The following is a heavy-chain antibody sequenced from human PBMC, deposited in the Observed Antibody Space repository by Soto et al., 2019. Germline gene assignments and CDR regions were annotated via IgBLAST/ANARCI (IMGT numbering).Heavy chain of an antibody. CDR2: ISYDGSNK. D-gene: IGHD3-16*01. J-gene: IGHJ4*02. Sequence: GGSLRLSCAASGFTFSSYAMHWVRQAPGKGLEWVAVISYDGSNKYYADSVKGRFTISRDNSKNTLYLQMNSLRAEDTAVYYCAREREGDEDYWGQGTLVTVSS. CDR1: GFTFSSYA. V-gene: IGHV3-30-3*01. CDR3: AREREGDEDY.